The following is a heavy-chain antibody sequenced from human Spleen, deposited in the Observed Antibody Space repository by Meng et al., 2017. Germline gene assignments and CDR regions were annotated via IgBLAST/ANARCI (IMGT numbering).Heavy chain of an antibody. CDR3: ARDEDISAAGKLFGDY. CDR1: GYNFPDYY. J-gene: IGHJ4*02. CDR2: INPNSGGT. V-gene: IGHV1-2*02. Sequence: ASVKVSCKPSGYNFPDYYMHWVRQAPGQGLEWMGWINPNSGGTNYAQKFQARVTMTGDTSISTAYMELSGLRSDDTAMYYCARDEDISAAGKLFGDYWGQGTLVTVSS. D-gene: IGHD6-25*01.